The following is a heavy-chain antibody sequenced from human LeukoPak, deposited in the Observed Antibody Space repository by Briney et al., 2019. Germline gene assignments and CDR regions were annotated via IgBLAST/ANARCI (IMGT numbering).Heavy chain of an antibody. CDR3: ARSSDYYDSSGYDY. D-gene: IGHD3-22*01. CDR2: IYYSGST. Sequence: SETLSLTCTVSGGSISSYYWSWIRQPPGKGLEWIGYIYYSGSTNYNPSLKSRVTISVDTSKNQFSLKLSSVTAADTAVYYCARSSDYYDSSGYDYWGQGTLVTVSS. J-gene: IGHJ4*02. V-gene: IGHV4-59*01. CDR1: GGSISSYY.